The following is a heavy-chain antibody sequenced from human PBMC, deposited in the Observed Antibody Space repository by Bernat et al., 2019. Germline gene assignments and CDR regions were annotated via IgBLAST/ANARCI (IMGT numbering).Heavy chain of an antibody. CDR2: VSSRGRA. CDR1: GGSISTPRSS. Sequence: QLQVQESGPGLVKPSETLSLTCTVSGGSISTPRSSWGWIRPPPGPGLAWLGPVSSRGRASSNPSLPSRVPLSVAPSKTPFSLPLRSVTAADTAVYYCARHSSLVVASTNWFDPWGQGTLVTVSS. CDR3: ARHSSLVVASTNWFDP. V-gene: IGHV4-39*01. D-gene: IGHD2-15*01. J-gene: IGHJ5*02.